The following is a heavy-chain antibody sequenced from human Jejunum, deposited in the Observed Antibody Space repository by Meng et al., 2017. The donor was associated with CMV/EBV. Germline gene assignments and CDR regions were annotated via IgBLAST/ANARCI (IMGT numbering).Heavy chain of an antibody. Sequence: EVQLLESXGGLVQPGGSLSSSCAASGLSINRNAMTWVRQAPGKGLEWVSTISHTDTNTYYADSVKGRFTISRDDSKNTVYLQMNSLRPEDTALYYCAKRPFNWGFIDSWGQGTLVTVSS. J-gene: IGHJ4*02. CDR1: GLSINRNA. CDR3: AKRPFNWGFIDS. V-gene: IGHV3-23*01. D-gene: IGHD7-27*01. CDR2: ISHTDTNT.